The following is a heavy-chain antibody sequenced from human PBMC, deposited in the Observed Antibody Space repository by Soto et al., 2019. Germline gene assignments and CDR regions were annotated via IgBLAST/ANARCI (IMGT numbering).Heavy chain of an antibody. J-gene: IGHJ4*01. V-gene: IGHV3-30*18. CDR2: ISYDGSNK. CDR1: ASTFRSYG. D-gene: IGHD5-18*01. CDR3: AEDPAGYLDFDY. Sequence: VQFLRLSYGACASTFRSYGMHWVSQAPGKWVEWVAVISYDGSNKYYADSVKGRFTISRDNSNNTLYLQRNSLRGAGTAVYYCAEDPAGYLDFDYLGDGILVTDS.